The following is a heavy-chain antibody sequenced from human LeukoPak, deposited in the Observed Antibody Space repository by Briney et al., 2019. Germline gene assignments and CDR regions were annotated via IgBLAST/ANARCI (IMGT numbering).Heavy chain of an antibody. J-gene: IGHJ4*02. Sequence: GASVKVSCKASGGTFSSYAISWVRQAPGQGLEWMGGTIPIFGTANYAQKFQGRVAITADKSTSTAYMELSSLRSEDTAVYYCARDGHCSGGSCYSVAFDYWGQGTLVTVSS. D-gene: IGHD2-15*01. CDR3: ARDGHCSGGSCYSVAFDY. CDR1: GGTFSSYA. V-gene: IGHV1-69*06. CDR2: TIPIFGTA.